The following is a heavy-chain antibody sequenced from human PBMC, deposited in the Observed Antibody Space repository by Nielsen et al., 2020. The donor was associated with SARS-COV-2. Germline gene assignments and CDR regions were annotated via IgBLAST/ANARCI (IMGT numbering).Heavy chain of an antibody. Sequence: SETLSLTCTVSGGSIINSNSYWGWISQPPGKGLEWVGSIYYSGETYYNPSLQSRVTISVDTSKNHFSLELSSVTAADTAVYYCARQREGEHYLYGMDVWGQGTTVTVSS. CDR3: ARQREGEHYLYGMDV. J-gene: IGHJ6*02. CDR1: GGSIINSNSY. D-gene: IGHD1-26*01. CDR2: IYYSGET. V-gene: IGHV4-39*01.